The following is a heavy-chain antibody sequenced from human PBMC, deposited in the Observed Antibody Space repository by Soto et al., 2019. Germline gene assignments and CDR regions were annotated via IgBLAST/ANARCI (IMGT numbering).Heavy chain of an antibody. Sequence: EVQLLESGGGLVQPGGSLRLSCAASGFTFSSYAMSWVRQAPGKGLEWVSAISGSGGSTYYADSVKGRFTISRDNAKNSLYLQMNSLRAEDTAVYYCARYCSSTSCYTYYYGMDVWGQGTTVTVSS. J-gene: IGHJ6*02. CDR2: ISGSGGST. D-gene: IGHD2-2*02. CDR1: GFTFSSYA. V-gene: IGHV3-23*01. CDR3: ARYCSSTSCYTYYYGMDV.